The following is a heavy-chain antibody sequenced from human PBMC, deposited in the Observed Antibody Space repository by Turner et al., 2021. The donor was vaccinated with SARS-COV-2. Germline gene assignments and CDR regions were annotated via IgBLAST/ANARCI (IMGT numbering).Heavy chain of an antibody. CDR3: ARHWEVAAAAYLARFDP. CDR1: GGSISSSSYY. Sequence: QLQLQEAVPELVKPSEPLSLTCAVSGGSISSSSYYWGCIRQPPGKGLEWFGSIYYSGTTYYNPSLKGRVTISVDTSKNQFSLKLTSVTAADTAVYFCARHWEVAAAAYLARFDPWGQGTLVTVSS. CDR2: IYYSGTT. D-gene: IGHD6-13*01. V-gene: IGHV4-39*01. J-gene: IGHJ5*02.